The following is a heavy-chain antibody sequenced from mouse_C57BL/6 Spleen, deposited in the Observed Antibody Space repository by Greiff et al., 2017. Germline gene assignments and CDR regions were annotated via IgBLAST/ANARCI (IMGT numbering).Heavy chain of an antibody. CDR2: IWSGGST. CDR1: GFSLTSYG. J-gene: IGHJ4*01. D-gene: IGHD5-5*01. Sequence: VQLKESGPGLVQPSQSLSITCTVSGFSLTSYGVHWVRQSPGKGLEWLGVIWSGGSTDYNAAFISRLSISKDNSKSQLFFKMNSLQADDTAIYYCARNPIYLTGGYAMDYWGQGTSVTVSS. CDR3: ARNPIYLTGGYAMDY. V-gene: IGHV2-2*01.